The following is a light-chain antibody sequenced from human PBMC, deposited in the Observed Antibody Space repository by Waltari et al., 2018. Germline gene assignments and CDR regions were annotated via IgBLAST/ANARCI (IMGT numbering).Light chain of an antibody. CDR2: AAS. CDR3: QQTYSSPSS. J-gene: IGKJ2*03. CDR1: QSINTY. Sequence: DIQMTLSPSSLSASVGDRVTITCRASQSINTYLNWYQQKLGKAPKLLIYAASNLQNGVPSRFSGSGSETDFTLTISSLQPEDFATYYCQQTYSSPSSFGQGTKLEIK. V-gene: IGKV1-39*01.